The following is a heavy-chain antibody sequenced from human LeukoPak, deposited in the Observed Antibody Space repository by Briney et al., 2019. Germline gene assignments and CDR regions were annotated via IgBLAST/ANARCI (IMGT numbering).Heavy chain of an antibody. CDR3: AKRARYCSSTSCYIEKGHPFDY. Sequence: TGGSLRLSCVASGFTFSSYAMSWVRQAPGKGLEWVSAISGSGGSTYYADSVKGRFTISRDNSKNTLYLQMNSLRAEDTAVYYCAKRARYCSSTSCYIEKGHPFDYWGQGTLVTVSS. J-gene: IGHJ4*02. D-gene: IGHD2-2*02. V-gene: IGHV3-23*01. CDR1: GFTFSSYA. CDR2: ISGSGGST.